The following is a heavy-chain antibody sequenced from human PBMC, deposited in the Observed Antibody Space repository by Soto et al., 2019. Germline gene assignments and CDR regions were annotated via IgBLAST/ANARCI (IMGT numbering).Heavy chain of an antibody. Sequence: PSETLSLTCTVSARSISSSSYYWGWIRQPPGKGLEWIGSIYYSGSTYYNPSLKSRVTISVDTSKNQFSLKLSAVTAADTAVYYLARHSRVVKGFFDYWGQGTLVTVSS. J-gene: IGHJ4*02. CDR3: ARHSRVVKGFFDY. CDR1: ARSISSSSYY. D-gene: IGHD2-15*01. V-gene: IGHV4-39*01. CDR2: IYYSGST.